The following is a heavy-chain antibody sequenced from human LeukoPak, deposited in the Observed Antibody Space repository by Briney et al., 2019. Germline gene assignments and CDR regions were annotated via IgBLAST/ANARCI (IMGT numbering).Heavy chain of an antibody. D-gene: IGHD5-18*01. J-gene: IGHJ3*01. CDR1: GGSISSGSYY. CDR3: ARLQNRGFDYGYDDAFDV. V-gene: IGHV4-61*09. Sequence: SQTLSLTRTVSGGSISSGSYYWSWIRQPPGKGLEWIGHIYYSGSTEYSLSLKSRVTISVDTSENQVSLKVTSVTAADTAVYYCARLQNRGFDYGYDDAFDVWGQGTMVTVSS. CDR2: IYYSGST.